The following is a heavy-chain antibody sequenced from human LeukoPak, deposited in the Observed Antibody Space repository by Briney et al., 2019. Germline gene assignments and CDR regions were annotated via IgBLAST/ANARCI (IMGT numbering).Heavy chain of an antibody. Sequence: GGSLRLSCAASGFTFSSYSMNWVRQAPGKGLELVSYISSSSSYIYYADSVKGRFTISRDNAKNSLYLQMNSLRAEDTAVYYCARDLAGEDDAFDIWGQGTMVTVSS. CDR2: ISSSSSYI. CDR3: ARDLAGEDDAFDI. J-gene: IGHJ3*02. CDR1: GFTFSSYS. V-gene: IGHV3-21*01.